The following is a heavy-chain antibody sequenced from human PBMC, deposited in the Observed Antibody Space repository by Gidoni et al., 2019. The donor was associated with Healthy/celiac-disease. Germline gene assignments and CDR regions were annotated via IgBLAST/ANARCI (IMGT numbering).Heavy chain of an antibody. V-gene: IGHV3-15*01. CDR1: GFTFSNAW. CDR2: IKSKTDGGTT. Sequence: EVQLVESGGGLVKPGGSLRLSCAASGFTFSNAWMSWVRQAPGKGLEWVGRIKSKTDGGTTDYAAPVKGRFTISRDDSKNTLYLQMNSLKTEDTAVYYCTTAPICSGGSCGRRWFDPWGQGTLVTVSS. D-gene: IGHD2-15*01. J-gene: IGHJ5*02. CDR3: TTAPICSGGSCGRRWFDP.